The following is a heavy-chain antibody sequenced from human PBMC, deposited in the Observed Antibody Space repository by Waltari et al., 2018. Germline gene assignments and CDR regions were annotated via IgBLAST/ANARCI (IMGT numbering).Heavy chain of an antibody. V-gene: IGHV4-38-2*01. CDR2: SYHSGST. Sequence: QVQLQESGPGLVKPSETLSLTCAVSGYSISSGYYWGWIRQPPGKGLEWIGSSYHSGSTYYNPSLKSRVTISGDTSKNQFSRKLSSVTAADTAVYYCARHADGSYYYGMDVWGQGTTVTVSS. J-gene: IGHJ6*02. D-gene: IGHD2-2*01. CDR3: ARHADGSYYYGMDV. CDR1: GYSISSGYY.